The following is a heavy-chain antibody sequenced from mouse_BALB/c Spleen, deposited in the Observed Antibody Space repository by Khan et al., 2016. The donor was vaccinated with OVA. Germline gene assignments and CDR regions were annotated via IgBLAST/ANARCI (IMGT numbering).Heavy chain of an antibody. J-gene: IGHJ3*01. V-gene: IGHV1S22*01. D-gene: IGHD2-12*01. CDR3: TRWSYWFAY. Sequence: LQQPGSELVRPGASVKLSCKASGYTFTSYWMHWVKQRPGQGLEWIGDIYPGSGSTNYDEKFKSKATLTVDTSSSTAYMQLSSLTSEVSAVYYCTRWSYWFAYWGQGTLVTVSA. CDR2: IYPGSGST. CDR1: GYTFTSYW.